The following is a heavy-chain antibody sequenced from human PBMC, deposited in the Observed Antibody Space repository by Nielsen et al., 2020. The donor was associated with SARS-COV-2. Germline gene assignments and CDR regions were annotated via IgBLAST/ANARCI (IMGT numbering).Heavy chain of an antibody. Sequence: GGSLRLSCAASGFTFSSYWKHWVRQAPGKGLVWVSRINSDGSSTSYADSVKGRFTISRDNAKNTLYLQMNSLRAEDTAVYYCARDPQNIGYGMDVWGQGTTVTVSS. J-gene: IGHJ6*02. CDR1: GFTFSSYW. V-gene: IGHV3-74*01. CDR3: ARDPQNIGYGMDV. CDR2: INSDGSST. D-gene: IGHD2/OR15-2a*01.